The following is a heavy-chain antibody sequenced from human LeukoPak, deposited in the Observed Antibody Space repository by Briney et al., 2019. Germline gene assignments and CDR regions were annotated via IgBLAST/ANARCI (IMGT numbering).Heavy chain of an antibody. CDR3: ARLTTVVDY. D-gene: IGHD4-23*01. Sequence: SETLSLTCTVSGGSISSYYWSWIRQPPGKGLEWIGYIYYSGSTNYNPSLKSRVTISVDTSKNQFSLKLSSVTAADTAVYYCARLTTVVDYWGQGTLVTVSS. J-gene: IGHJ4*02. CDR1: GGSISSYY. CDR2: IYYSGST. V-gene: IGHV4-59*01.